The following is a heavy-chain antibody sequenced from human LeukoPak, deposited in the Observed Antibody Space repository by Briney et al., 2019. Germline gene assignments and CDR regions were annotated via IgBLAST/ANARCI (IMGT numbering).Heavy chain of an antibody. D-gene: IGHD2/OR15-2a*01. V-gene: IGHV5-51*01. CDR1: GYSFSNFW. Sequence: GESLKISCKGSGYSFSNFWIGWVRQMPGKGLEELGIIFPGDSDTRYSPSFQGQVTISADKAISTAYLQWTSLKSSDTAMYYCARRPRYDFGPHFDYWGQGTPVTVSS. CDR3: ARRPRYDFGPHFDY. CDR2: IFPGDSDT. J-gene: IGHJ4*02.